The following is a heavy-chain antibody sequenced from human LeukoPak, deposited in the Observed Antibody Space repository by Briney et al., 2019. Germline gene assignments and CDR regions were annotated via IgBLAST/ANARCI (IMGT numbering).Heavy chain of an antibody. J-gene: IGHJ4*02. CDR2: IYYSGST. D-gene: IGHD3-22*01. CDR1: GGSISSYY. CDR3: ARRGGYSSGYPFDY. Sequence: SETLSLTCTVSGGSISSYYWSWIRQPPGKGLEWIGYIYYSGSTNYNPSLKSRVTISVDTSKNQFSLKLSSVTAADTAVYYCARRGGYSSGYPFDYWGQGTLVTVSS. V-gene: IGHV4-59*08.